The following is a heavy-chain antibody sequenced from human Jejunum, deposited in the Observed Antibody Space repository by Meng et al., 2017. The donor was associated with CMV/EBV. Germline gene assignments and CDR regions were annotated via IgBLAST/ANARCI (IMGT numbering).Heavy chain of an antibody. CDR3: ATTYSGRYETS. CDR2: INPKNGDT. V-gene: IGHV1-2*06. Sequence: SCKASGNTFTGYQMHWVRQAPGQGLEWVGRINPKNGDTKYAEKFQGRVTMTRDTSITTAYMEVSRLRSDDTALYYCATTYSGRYETSWGQGTLVTVSS. D-gene: IGHD1-26*01. J-gene: IGHJ4*02. CDR1: GNTFTGYQ.